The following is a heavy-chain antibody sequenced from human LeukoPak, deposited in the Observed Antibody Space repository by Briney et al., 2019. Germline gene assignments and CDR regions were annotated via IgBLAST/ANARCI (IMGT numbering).Heavy chain of an antibody. CDR1: GFTFSGSA. J-gene: IGHJ5*02. D-gene: IGHD2-2*01. Sequence: PGGSLRLSCAASGFTFSGSAMHWVRQASGKGLEWVGRIRSKANSYATAYAASVKGRFTISRDDSKNTAYLQMNSLKTEDTAVYYCTIEYCSSTSCLNHWGQGTLVTVSS. CDR3: TIEYCSSTSCLNH. CDR2: IRSKANSYAT. V-gene: IGHV3-73*01.